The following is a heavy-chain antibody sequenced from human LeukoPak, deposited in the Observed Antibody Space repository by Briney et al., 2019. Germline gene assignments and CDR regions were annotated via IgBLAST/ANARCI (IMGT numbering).Heavy chain of an antibody. CDR2: VSGSGGST. CDR3: AKRGVVIRVILVGFHKEAYYFDS. V-gene: IGHV3-23*01. J-gene: IGHJ4*02. CDR1: GITLANYG. D-gene: IGHD3-22*01. Sequence: GGSLRLSCVVSGITLANYGMSWVRQAPGKGLEGVAGVSGSGGSTNYADSVKGGFTISRDNPKNTLYLQMNSLRAEETAVYFCAKRGVVIRVILVGFHKEAYYFDSWGQGALVTVSS.